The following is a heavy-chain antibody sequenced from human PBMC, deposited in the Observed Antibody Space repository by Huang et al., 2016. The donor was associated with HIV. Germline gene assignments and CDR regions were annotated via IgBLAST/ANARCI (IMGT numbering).Heavy chain of an antibody. J-gene: IGHJ6*03. V-gene: IGHV1-69*13. CDR2: IVPIFRRT. Sequence: QVQLVQSGAEMKKPGSSVKVSCTAPGGTFSSYGISWVRQAPGQGLEWMGGIVPIFRRTDYAQKCQGRLPITADESTSTAYMELSSLRSQESAIYFCARGVFDGVWSGDLLPHFYYMDVWGKGTTVTVSS. CDR1: GGTFSSYG. D-gene: IGHD3-10*01. CDR3: ARGVFDGVWSGDLLPHFYYMDV.